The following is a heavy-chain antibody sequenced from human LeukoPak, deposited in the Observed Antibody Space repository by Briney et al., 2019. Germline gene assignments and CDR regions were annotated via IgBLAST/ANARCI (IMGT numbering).Heavy chain of an antibody. Sequence: GGSLRLSCAASGFTFSSYGMHWVCQAPGKGLEWVAFIQYDGSNKYYADSVKGRFTISRDNSKNTLYLQMNSLRAEDTAVYYCAKGSCCSHFDYWGQGTLVTVSS. J-gene: IGHJ4*02. V-gene: IGHV3-30*02. CDR1: GFTFSSYG. CDR2: IQYDGSNK. D-gene: IGHD2-15*01. CDR3: AKGSCCSHFDY.